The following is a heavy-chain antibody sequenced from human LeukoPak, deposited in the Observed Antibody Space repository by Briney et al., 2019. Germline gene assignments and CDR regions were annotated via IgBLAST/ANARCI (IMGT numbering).Heavy chain of an antibody. D-gene: IGHD3-22*01. Sequence: ASVKISCKASGYTFTINHIHWVRQAPGQGLEWMGVINPSGDSTTYAQNFQGRVTMTRDTSTSTVYMELRRLRSDDTAVYYCARDSEVVTPYRSHQPDAFDIWGQGTMVTVSS. V-gene: IGHV1-46*01. CDR3: ARDSEVVTPYRSHQPDAFDI. CDR1: GYTFTINH. J-gene: IGHJ3*02. CDR2: INPSGDST.